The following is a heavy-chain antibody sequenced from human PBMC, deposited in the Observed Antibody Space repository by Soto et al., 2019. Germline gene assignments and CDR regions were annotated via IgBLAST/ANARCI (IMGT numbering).Heavy chain of an antibody. CDR2: IKTDESEK. CDR1: GFTFSDYW. D-gene: IGHD3-10*01. Sequence: EVQLVESGGGLVQPGGSLRLSCAAPGFTFSDYWMSWVRQAPGEGMECVANIKTDESEKYYVDPVKGRFTIARDNAKNSLYLQIHSLRAEVTAVYYCASSMGRGGNDYWGQGTLVAVSS. V-gene: IGHV3-7*05. CDR3: ASSMGRGGNDY. J-gene: IGHJ4*02.